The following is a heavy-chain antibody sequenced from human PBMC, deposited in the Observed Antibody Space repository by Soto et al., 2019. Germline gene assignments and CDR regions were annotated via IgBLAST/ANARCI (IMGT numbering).Heavy chain of an antibody. CDR3: ARDRKFSSSVTCHHHFYT. D-gene: IGHD3-22*01. Sequence: EVQLVESGGGLVQPGRSLRLSCVASGFNFDDYAMHWVRQVPGKGLEWVSGIGWTGGRLGYGDSVKGRFTISRDNAKNPLSFGTNRLRAHDPANDYLARDRKFSSSVTCHHHFYTWGQGPLVAVSS. CDR1: GFNFDDYA. CDR2: IGWTGGRL. J-gene: IGHJ4*02. V-gene: IGHV3-9*01.